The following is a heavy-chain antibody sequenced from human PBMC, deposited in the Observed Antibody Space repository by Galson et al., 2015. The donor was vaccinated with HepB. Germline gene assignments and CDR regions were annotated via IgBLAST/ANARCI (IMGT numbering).Heavy chain of an antibody. CDR2: IDPSDSYT. CDR3: ARLEEWTPPGGYSSSPKQPFHYYYGMDV. J-gene: IGHJ6*02. D-gene: IGHD6-13*01. V-gene: IGHV5-10-1*01. CDR1: GSSFTSYW. Sequence: QSGAEVKKPGESLRISCKGSGSSFTSYWISWVRQMPGKGLEWMGRIDPSDSYTNYSPSLQGHVTISADKSISTAYLQWSSLKASDTAMYYRARLEEWTPPGGYSSSPKQPFHYYYGMDVWGQGTTVTVSS.